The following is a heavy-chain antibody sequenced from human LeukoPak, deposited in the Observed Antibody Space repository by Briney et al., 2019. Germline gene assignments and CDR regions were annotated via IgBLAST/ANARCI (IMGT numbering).Heavy chain of an antibody. CDR3: ASKPRGESRPFDY. CDR1: GYTFTTHA. V-gene: IGHV1-3*04. Sequence: ASVKVSCKTSGYTFTTHAVHWERQAPGQSLEWMGWINTANGDTGYSQKFQGRVTITSDTSASTGYTEMSSLRSEDTAVYYCASKPRGESRPFDYWGQGTLVTVSS. D-gene: IGHD3-16*01. CDR2: INTANGDT. J-gene: IGHJ4*02.